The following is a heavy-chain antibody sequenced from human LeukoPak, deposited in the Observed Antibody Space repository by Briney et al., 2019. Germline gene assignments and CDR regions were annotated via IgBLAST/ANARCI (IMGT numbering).Heavy chain of an antibody. J-gene: IGHJ4*02. CDR3: ARDHFSGCPDY. D-gene: IGHD6-19*01. CDR2: INSDGSST. Sequence: GGSLRLSCAASGFTLYTYWMHWVRQAPATGLVWVARINSDGSSTSYADSVKGRFTISRDNAKNTLYLQMNSLRADDTAVYYCARDHFSGCPDYWGQGTLVTVSS. V-gene: IGHV3-74*01. CDR1: GFTLYTYW.